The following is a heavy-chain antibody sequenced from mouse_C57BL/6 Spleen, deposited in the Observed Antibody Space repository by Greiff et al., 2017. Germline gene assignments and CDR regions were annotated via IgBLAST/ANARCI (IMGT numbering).Heavy chain of an antibody. Sequence: QVQLKQPGTELVKPGASVKLSCKASGYTFTSYWMHWVKQRPGQGLEWIGNINPSNGGTNYNEQFKSKATLTVDKSSSTAYMQLSSLTSEDSAVYYGARGDQGNYVRYYAMDYWGQGTSVTVSS. CDR1: GYTFTSYW. CDR2: INPSNGGT. D-gene: IGHD2-1*01. J-gene: IGHJ4*01. V-gene: IGHV1-53*01. CDR3: ARGDQGNYVRYYAMDY.